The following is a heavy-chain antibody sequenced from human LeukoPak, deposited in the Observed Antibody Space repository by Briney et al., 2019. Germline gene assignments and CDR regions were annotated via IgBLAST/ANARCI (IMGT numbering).Heavy chain of an antibody. J-gene: IGHJ1*01. CDR3: ARGTVGATGNFQH. Sequence: GGSLRLSCAAPGFTVTTYYMSWVRQAPGQGLEWLSVIYSGGSTYYADSVKGRFTISRDNSKNTLYLQMNSLRAEDTAVYYCARGTVGATGNFQHWGQGTLVTVSS. CDR1: GFTVTTYY. CDR2: IYSGGST. V-gene: IGHV3-53*01. D-gene: IGHD1-26*01.